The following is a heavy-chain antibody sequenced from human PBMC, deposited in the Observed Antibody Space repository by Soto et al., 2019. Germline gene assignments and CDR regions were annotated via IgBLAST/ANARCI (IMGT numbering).Heavy chain of an antibody. J-gene: IGHJ5*02. D-gene: IGHD2-15*01. V-gene: IGHV1-2*04. CDR1: GYTFTSYD. Sequence: ASVKVSFKASGYTFTSYDINWVRQATGQGLEWMGWMNPNSGNTNYAQKFQGWVTMTRDTSISTAYMELSRLRSDDTAVYYCARATVVAASPTTNWFDPWGQGTLVTVSS. CDR2: MNPNSGNT. CDR3: ARATVVAASPTTNWFDP.